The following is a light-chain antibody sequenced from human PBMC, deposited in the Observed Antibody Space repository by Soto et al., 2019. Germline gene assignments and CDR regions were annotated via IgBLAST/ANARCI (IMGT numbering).Light chain of an antibody. V-gene: IGKV1-6*01. CDR2: GTS. CDR1: QSISSY. CDR3: LQDYSYPRT. J-gene: IGKJ1*01. Sequence: IQMTQSPSSLSASVGDRVTITCRASQSISSYLNWYQQKPGKAPKLLIYGTSNLQSGVPSRFSGSGSGTDFTLTINGLQPEDFATYYCLQDYSYPRTFGQGTKVDIK.